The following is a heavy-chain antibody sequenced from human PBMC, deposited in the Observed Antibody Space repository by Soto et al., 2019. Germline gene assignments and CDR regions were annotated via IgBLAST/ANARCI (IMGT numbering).Heavy chain of an antibody. CDR1: GFIFSRYE. Sequence: EVQLVESGGGLVQPGGSLRVSCEASGFIFSRYEMHWVRQAPGKGLEWVSYISSSGSKMNYADSVKGRFTVSIDNAKKSLNLDMNSLRAEDTAVYYCARRDSKYLPLDYWGQGTLVTVSS. D-gene: IGHD4-4*01. CDR3: ARRDSKYLPLDY. CDR2: ISSSGSKM. V-gene: IGHV3-48*03. J-gene: IGHJ4*02.